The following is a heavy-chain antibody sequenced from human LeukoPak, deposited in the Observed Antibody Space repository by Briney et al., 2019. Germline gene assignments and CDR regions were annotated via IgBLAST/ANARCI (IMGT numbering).Heavy chain of an antibody. J-gene: IGHJ5*02. D-gene: IGHD2-2*01. CDR3: AIHIVVVPATKKRNWFDP. CDR2: INHSGST. CDR1: GGSFSGYY. Sequence: SETLSLTCAVYGGSFSGYYWSWIRQPPGKGLEWIGEINHSGSTNYNPSLKSRVTISVDTSKNQFSLKLSSVTAADTAVYYCAIHIVVVPATKKRNWFDPWGQGTLVTVSS. V-gene: IGHV4-34*01.